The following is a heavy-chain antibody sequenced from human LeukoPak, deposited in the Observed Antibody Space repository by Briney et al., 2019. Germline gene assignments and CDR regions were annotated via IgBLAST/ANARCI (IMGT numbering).Heavy chain of an antibody. CDR2: INTNSGGT. CDR1: GYTFTGYY. D-gene: IGHD1-26*01. CDR3: ARGALHYRLYYYMDV. J-gene: IGHJ6*03. V-gene: IGHV1-2*02. Sequence: ASVKVSCKASGYTFTGYYMHWVRQAPGQGVEWMGWINTNSGGTKYAQKFQGRVTMTRDTSISTAYMELSRLRAGDAVGYYCARGALHYRLYYYMDVWGKGTTVTVSS.